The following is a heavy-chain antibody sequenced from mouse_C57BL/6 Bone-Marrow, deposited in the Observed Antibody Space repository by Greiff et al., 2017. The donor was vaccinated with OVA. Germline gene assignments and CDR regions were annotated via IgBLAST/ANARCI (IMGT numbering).Heavy chain of an antibody. Sequence: VKLMESGPELVKPGASVKISCKASGYAFSSSWMNWVKQRPGKGLEWLGRIYPGDGDTNYNGKFKGKATLTADKSSSTAYMQLSSLTSEDSAVYFCARLLLFAYWGQGTLVTVSA. V-gene: IGHV1-82*01. CDR3: ARLLLFAY. D-gene: IGHD1-1*01. CDR1: GYAFSSSW. CDR2: IYPGDGDT. J-gene: IGHJ3*01.